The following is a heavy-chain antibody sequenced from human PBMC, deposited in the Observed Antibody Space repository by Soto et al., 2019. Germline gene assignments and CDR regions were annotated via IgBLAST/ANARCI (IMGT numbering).Heavy chain of an antibody. Sequence: QVQLVQSGAEVKKPGASVKVSCKASGYTFTSYAMHWVRQAPGQRLEGMGWINAANGNKKYSQKFQGRVTITRDTSASTADMELSSLRSEDTAVYYCARGGSLYWYFDLWGRGTLVTVSS. CDR2: INAANGNK. D-gene: IGHD1-26*01. V-gene: IGHV1-3*01. J-gene: IGHJ2*01. CDR3: ARGGSLYWYFDL. CDR1: GYTFTSYA.